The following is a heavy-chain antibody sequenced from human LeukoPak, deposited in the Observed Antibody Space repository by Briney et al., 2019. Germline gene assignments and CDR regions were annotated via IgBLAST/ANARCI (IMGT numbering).Heavy chain of an antibody. CDR1: GFTVSNNY. Sequence: GGSLRLSCAAYGFTVSNNYMSWVRQAPGKGLEWVSVIYTGGSTYYADSVKDRFTISRDNSKNTLYLQMSSLRADDTAVYYCVKVGIDGGSYSENYLDYWGQGTLVTVSS. J-gene: IGHJ4*02. V-gene: IGHV3-66*01. CDR3: VKVGIDGGSYSENYLDY. CDR2: IYTGGST. D-gene: IGHD1-26*01.